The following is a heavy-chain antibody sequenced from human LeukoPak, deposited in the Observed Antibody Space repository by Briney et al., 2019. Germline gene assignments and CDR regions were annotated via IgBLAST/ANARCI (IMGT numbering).Heavy chain of an antibody. Sequence: PRGSLRLSCAASRFTVSSNYMSWVRQAPGKGLEWVSVIYSGGSTYYADSVKGRFSISRDNSKNTLYLQMNSLRAEDTAVYFCARVRDGSYYYGMDVWGQGTTVTVSS. CDR2: IYSGGST. V-gene: IGHV3-66*01. CDR1: RFTVSSNY. J-gene: IGHJ6*02. CDR3: ARVRDGSYYYGMDV.